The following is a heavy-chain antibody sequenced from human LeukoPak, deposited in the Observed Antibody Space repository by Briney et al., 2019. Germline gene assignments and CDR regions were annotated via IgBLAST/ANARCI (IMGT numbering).Heavy chain of an antibody. Sequence: GGSLRLSCAASGFTVSSNYMGWVRQAPGKGLEWVSALSGSGGSTYYADSVKGRFTISRDNSKNTLYLQMNSLRAEDTAVYYCAKGAPGYYYGMDVWGQGTTVTVSS. V-gene: IGHV3-23*01. D-gene: IGHD7-27*01. CDR3: AKGAPGYYYGMDV. J-gene: IGHJ6*02. CDR1: GFTVSSNY. CDR2: LSGSGGST.